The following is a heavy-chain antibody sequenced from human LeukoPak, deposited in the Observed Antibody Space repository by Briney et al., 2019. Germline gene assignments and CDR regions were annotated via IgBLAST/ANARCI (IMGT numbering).Heavy chain of an antibody. CDR2: MNPNSGNT. Sequence: RASVKVSCKASGYTFTSYDINWVRQATGQGLEWMGWMNPNSGNTGYAQKFQGRVTMTRNTSISTAYMELSSLRSEDTAVYYCARRYCSSTSCYADYWGQGTLVTVSS. CDR1: GYTFTSYD. D-gene: IGHD2-2*01. V-gene: IGHV1-8*01. CDR3: ARRYCSSTSCYADY. J-gene: IGHJ4*02.